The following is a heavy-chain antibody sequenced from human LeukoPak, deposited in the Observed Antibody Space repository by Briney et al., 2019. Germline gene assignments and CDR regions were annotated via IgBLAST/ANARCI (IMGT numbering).Heavy chain of an antibody. CDR1: GYTFTSDD. CDR2: MNPNSVNT. V-gene: IGHV1-8*01. Sequence: ASVKVSCKASGYTFTSDDINWVRQATGQGLEWMGWMNPNSVNTGYAQKFQGRVTMTRNTSISTAYMELSSLRSEDTAVYYCARHRSGGYYCDGMDVWGQGTTVTVSS. J-gene: IGHJ6*02. CDR3: ARHRSGGYYCDGMDV. D-gene: IGHD3-16*01.